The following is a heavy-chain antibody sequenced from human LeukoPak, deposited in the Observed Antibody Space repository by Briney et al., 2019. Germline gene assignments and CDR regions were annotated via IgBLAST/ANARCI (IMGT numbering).Heavy chain of an antibody. Sequence: PGGSLRLSCAASGFTFSSYGMHWVRQAPGKGLEWVANIKQDGSEKYYVDSVKGRFTISRDNAKNSLYLQMSSLRAEDTAVYYCARGDSSSSQYYYYMDVWGKGTTVTVSS. J-gene: IGHJ6*03. CDR3: ARGDSSSSQYYYYMDV. V-gene: IGHV3-7*01. CDR2: IKQDGSEK. D-gene: IGHD6-6*01. CDR1: GFTFSSYG.